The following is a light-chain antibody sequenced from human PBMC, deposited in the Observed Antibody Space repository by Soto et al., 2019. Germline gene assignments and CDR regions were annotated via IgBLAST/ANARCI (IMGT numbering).Light chain of an antibody. J-gene: IGKJ2*01. CDR2: DAS. CDR3: QQYNSSYT. CDR1: QSISSW. Sequence: GDRVTITCRASQSISSWLAWYQQKPGKAPKLLIYDASSLESGVPSRFSGSGSGTEFTLTISSLQPDDFATYYCQQYNSSYTFGQGTTLEIK. V-gene: IGKV1-5*01.